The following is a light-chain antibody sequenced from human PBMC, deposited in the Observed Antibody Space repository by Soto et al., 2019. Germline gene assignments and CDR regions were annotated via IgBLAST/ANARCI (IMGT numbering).Light chain of an antibody. CDR3: QQFNSYPLA. Sequence: DIQLTQSPSFLSASVGDRVTITCRASQGISSYLAWYQQKPGKAPKFLIYAASTLQSGVPSRFSGSGSGTEFPHTISILQPEDFATYCCQQFNSYPLAFGGWTKLEIK. V-gene: IGKV1-9*01. J-gene: IGKJ4*01. CDR1: QGISSY. CDR2: AAS.